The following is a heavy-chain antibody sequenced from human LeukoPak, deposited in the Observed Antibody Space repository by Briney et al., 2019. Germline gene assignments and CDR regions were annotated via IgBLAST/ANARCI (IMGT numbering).Heavy chain of an antibody. J-gene: IGHJ3*02. D-gene: IGHD4-17*01. CDR1: GYPFTSYD. CDR3: ARGITGGDYVNGAFDI. CDR2: MNPNSGNT. V-gene: IGHV1-8*03. Sequence: ASVKVSCKSSGYPFTSYDINWVRQATGQGLEWMGWMNPNSGNTGYAQKFQGRVTITRNTSISTAYMELSSLRSEDTAVYYCARGITGGDYVNGAFDIWGQGTMVTVSS.